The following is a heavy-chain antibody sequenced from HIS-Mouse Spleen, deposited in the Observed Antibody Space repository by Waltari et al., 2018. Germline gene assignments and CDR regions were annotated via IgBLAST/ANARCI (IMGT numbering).Heavy chain of an antibody. CDR2: IKHSGST. V-gene: IGHV4-34*01. CDR1: GGSFSGYY. Sequence: QVQLQQWGAGLLKPSETLSLTCAVYGGSFSGYYWSWIRQPPGKGLEWIGEIKHSGSTNYNPSLKSRVTISVDTSKNQFSLKLSSVTAADTAVYYCARGFEGGIAAAGTLFDYWGQGTLVTVSS. D-gene: IGHD6-13*01. CDR3: ARGFEGGIAAAGTLFDY. J-gene: IGHJ4*02.